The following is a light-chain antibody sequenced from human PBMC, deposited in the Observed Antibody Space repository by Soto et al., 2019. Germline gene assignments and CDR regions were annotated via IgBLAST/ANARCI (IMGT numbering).Light chain of an antibody. Sequence: QSALTQPASVSGSPGQSITISCSGTSNDVGGYDYVSWYQQHPGKAPKLVIYEVSNRPSWVSNRFSGSKSGNPASLTTSGPHPEYEADYSWNSFTGGSTLVFGGGAKLTAL. V-gene: IGLV2-14*01. CDR3: NSFTGGSTLV. CDR2: EVS. CDR1: SNDVGGYDY. J-gene: IGLJ2*01.